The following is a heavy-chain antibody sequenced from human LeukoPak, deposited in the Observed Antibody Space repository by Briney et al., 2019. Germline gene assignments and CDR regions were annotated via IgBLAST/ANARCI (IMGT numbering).Heavy chain of an antibody. CDR2: INLNSGGT. D-gene: IGHD5-12*01. Sequence: ASVKVSCKASGYTFTGYYMHWVRQAPGQGLEWMGRINLNSGGTNYAQKFQGRVTMTRDTAISTAYMEVSRLRSDDTAVDYCARDWSVATIDYWGQGTLVTVSS. J-gene: IGHJ4*02. CDR1: GYTFTGYY. V-gene: IGHV1-2*06. CDR3: ARDWSVATIDY.